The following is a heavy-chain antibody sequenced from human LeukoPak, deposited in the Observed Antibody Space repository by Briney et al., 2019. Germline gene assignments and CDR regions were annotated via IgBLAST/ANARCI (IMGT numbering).Heavy chain of an antibody. CDR3: ARDHTSRKMATIYY. CDR2: IIPIFGTA. J-gene: IGHJ4*02. D-gene: IGHD5-24*01. Sequence: SVTVSCKASGGTFSSYAISWVRQAPGQGLEWMGGIIPIFGTANYAQKFQGRVTITADKSTSTAYMEVSSLREEDTAVYYCARDHTSRKMATIYYWGQGTLVTVSS. V-gene: IGHV1-69*06. CDR1: GGTFSSYA.